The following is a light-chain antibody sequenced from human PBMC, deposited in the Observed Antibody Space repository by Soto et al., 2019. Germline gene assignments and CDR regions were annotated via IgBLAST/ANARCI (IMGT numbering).Light chain of an antibody. CDR1: QSITRDY. J-gene: IGKJ5*01. V-gene: IGKV3-20*01. CDR2: GAS. Sequence: IVLTQSPDALSLSPGGRATLSCRASQSITRDYLGWYQQTPGQAPRLLIFGASSRATGIPDRFTGSGSGTDFTLTISRLEPEDFAVYYCQQYGSSPITFGQGTRLEIK. CDR3: QQYGSSPIT.